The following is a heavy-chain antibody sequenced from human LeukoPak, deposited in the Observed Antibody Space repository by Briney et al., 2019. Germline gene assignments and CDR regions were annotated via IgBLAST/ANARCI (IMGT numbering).Heavy chain of an antibody. Sequence: GGSLRLSCAASGFTLSSYAMSWVRQAPGKGLEWVSAISGSGSSTYYADSVKGRFTISRDNSKNTLYLQMNSLRAEDTAVYYCATETNGRHYDYWGQGTLLTVSS. CDR1: GFTLSSYA. D-gene: IGHD1-14*01. J-gene: IGHJ4*02. V-gene: IGHV3-23*01. CDR3: ATETNGRHYDY. CDR2: ISGSGSST.